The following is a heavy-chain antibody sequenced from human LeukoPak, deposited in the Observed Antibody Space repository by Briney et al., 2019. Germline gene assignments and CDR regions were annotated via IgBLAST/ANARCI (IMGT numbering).Heavy chain of an antibody. Sequence: PGGSLILSCAASGFIFSKYSMHWVRQAPGKGLEWVSYISSSSDTIYYADSVKGRFTISRDNAKNSLYLQMNSLRDEDTAVYYCARDGYCSSGSCYGSYDYWGQGTLVTVSS. CDR3: ARDGYCSSGSCYGSYDY. V-gene: IGHV3-48*02. CDR1: GFIFSKYS. J-gene: IGHJ4*02. D-gene: IGHD2-15*01. CDR2: ISSSSDTI.